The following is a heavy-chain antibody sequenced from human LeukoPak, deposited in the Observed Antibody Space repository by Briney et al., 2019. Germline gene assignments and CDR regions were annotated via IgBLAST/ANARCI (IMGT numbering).Heavy chain of an antibody. J-gene: IGHJ5*02. D-gene: IGHD4-17*01. CDR3: AVGVYGDYENWFDP. Sequence: GASVKVSCKASGYTFTSYDINWVRQATGQGLEWMGWMNPNSGNAGYAQKFQGRVTMTRNTSISTAYMELSSLRSEDTAVYYCAVGVYGDYENWFDPWGQGTLVTVSS. CDR1: GYTFTSYD. CDR2: MNPNSGNA. V-gene: IGHV1-8*01.